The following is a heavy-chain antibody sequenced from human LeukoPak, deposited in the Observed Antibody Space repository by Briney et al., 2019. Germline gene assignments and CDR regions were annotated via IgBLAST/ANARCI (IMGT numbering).Heavy chain of an antibody. V-gene: IGHV3-30*02. Sequence: PAGSLSLSGSAYAFTFNDLAMQWDRQAQGKGREWVALVRNDGSKDYYPDSVKGRFTISRDNSRTTLYLQMHSLRIEDTAVYDCVKGGSSSHNWFDPWGQGILVTVSS. CDR1: AFTFNDLA. J-gene: IGHJ5*02. D-gene: IGHD6-13*01. CDR3: VKGGSSSHNWFDP. CDR2: VRNDGSKD.